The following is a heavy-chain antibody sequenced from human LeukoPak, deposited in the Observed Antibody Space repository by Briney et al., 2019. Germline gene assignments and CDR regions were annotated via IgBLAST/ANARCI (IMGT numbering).Heavy chain of an antibody. J-gene: IGHJ4*02. CDR1: GGSISSYY. CDR3: ARLGRGDY. CDR2: IYYSGST. Sequence: SETLSLTCTVSGGSISSYYWSWIRQPPGKGLEWIGYIYYSGSTNYNPSLKSRVTISVDTSKNQFSLKLSSVTAADTAVYYCARLGRGDYWGQGTLVTVSS. D-gene: IGHD1-26*01. V-gene: IGHV4-59*08.